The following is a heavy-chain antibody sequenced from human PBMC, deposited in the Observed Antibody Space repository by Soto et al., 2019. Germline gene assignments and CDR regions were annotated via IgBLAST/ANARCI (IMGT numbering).Heavy chain of an antibody. D-gene: IGHD6-13*01. CDR2: IDRSDSYT. V-gene: IGHV5-10-1*03. CDR3: ARHLFPSMQQLVDMGLYYYGMDV. CDR1: GYSFTSYW. Sequence: EVQLVQSGAEVKKPGESLRISCKGSGYSFTSYWISWVRQMPGKGLEWMGRIDRSDSYTNYSPSFQGHVTISADKSISTAYLQWSSLKASDTTMYYCARHLFPSMQQLVDMGLYYYGMDVWGQGTTVTVSS. J-gene: IGHJ6*02.